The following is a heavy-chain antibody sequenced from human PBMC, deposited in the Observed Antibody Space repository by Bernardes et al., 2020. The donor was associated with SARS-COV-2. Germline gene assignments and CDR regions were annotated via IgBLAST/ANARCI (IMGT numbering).Heavy chain of an antibody. V-gene: IGHV1-24*01. CDR3: ATAFAIFGVVRPDY. D-gene: IGHD3-3*01. CDR1: GYTLTELS. Sequence: ASVKVSCMVSGYTLTELSMHWVRQAPGKGLEWMGGFDPEDGETIYAQKFQGRVTMTEDTSTDTAYMELSSLRSEDTAVYYCATAFAIFGVVRPDYWGQGTLVTVSS. CDR2: FDPEDGET. J-gene: IGHJ4*02.